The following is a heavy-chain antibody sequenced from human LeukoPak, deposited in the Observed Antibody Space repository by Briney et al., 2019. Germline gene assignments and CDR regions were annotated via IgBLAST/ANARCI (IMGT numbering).Heavy chain of an antibody. CDR1: GFTFSSYW. J-gene: IGHJ6*03. CDR3: AKDGGEYYDILTGYYPRLYYMDV. D-gene: IGHD3-9*01. Sequence: GGSLRLSCAASGFTFSSYWMHWVRQAPGKGLVWVSRIKSDGSSTSYADSVKGRFTISRDNAKNTLYLQMNSLRAEDTAVYYCAKDGGEYYDILTGYYPRLYYMDVWGKGTTVTISS. CDR2: IKSDGSST. V-gene: IGHV3-74*01.